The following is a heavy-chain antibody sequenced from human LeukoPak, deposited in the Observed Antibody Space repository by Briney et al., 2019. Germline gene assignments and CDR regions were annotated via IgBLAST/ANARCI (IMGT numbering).Heavy chain of an antibody. CDR3: AKDRRGQLWLRNGMDV. D-gene: IGHD5-18*01. CDR2: VRVNGRST. J-gene: IGHJ6*02. Sequence: PGGSLRLSCTASGFTFSTYDMSWVRQAPGKGLEWVSTVRVNGRSTFYADSVKGRFTISRDTSKSTLYLQMNSLRAEDTAVYYCAKDRRGQLWLRNGMDVWGQGTTVTVSS. CDR1: GFTFSTYD. V-gene: IGHV3-23*01.